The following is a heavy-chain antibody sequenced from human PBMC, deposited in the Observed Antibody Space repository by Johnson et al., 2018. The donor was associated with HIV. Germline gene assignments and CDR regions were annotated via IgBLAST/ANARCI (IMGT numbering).Heavy chain of an antibody. CDR2: IRYDGSNK. J-gene: IGHJ3*02. CDR3: ARDQGTPIIGGVAFDI. V-gene: IGHV3-30*02. CDR1: GFTFSSYG. Sequence: QVQLVESGGGVVQPGGSLRLSCAASGFTFSSYGMHWVRQAPGKGLEWVTFIRYDGSNKYYADSVKGRFTSSRDNSKNTLYLQMNSLRAEDTAVYYCARDQGTPIIGGVAFDIWGQGTMVTVSS. D-gene: IGHD4-23*01.